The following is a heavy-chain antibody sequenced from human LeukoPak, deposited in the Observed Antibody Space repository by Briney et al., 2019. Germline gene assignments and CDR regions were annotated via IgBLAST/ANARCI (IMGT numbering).Heavy chain of an antibody. CDR2: MYHSGDT. J-gene: IGHJ3*02. CDR3: ARAYYYGSGSYAFDI. V-gene: IGHV4-38-2*02. Sequence: SETLSLTCTVSGYSVSSGYYWGWIRQPPGKGLEWIGSMYHSGDTYYNPSLKSRVTISVDTSKNQLSLKLSSVTAADTAVYYCARAYYYGSGSYAFDIWGQGTMVTVSS. CDR1: GYSVSSGYY. D-gene: IGHD3-10*01.